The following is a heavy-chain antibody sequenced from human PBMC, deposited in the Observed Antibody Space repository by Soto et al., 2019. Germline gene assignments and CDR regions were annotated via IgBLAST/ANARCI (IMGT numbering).Heavy chain of an antibody. CDR2: ISYDGSNK. CDR1: GFTFSSYA. V-gene: IGHV3-30-3*01. D-gene: IGHD1-26*01. Sequence: PGGSLRLSCAASGFTFSSYAMHWVRQAPGKGLEWVAVISYDGSNKYYADSVKGRFTISRDNSKNTLYLQMNSLRAEDTAVYYCARDRGGSYYDWVLWFDYWGQGTLVTVSS. CDR3: ARDRGGSYYDWVLWFDY. J-gene: IGHJ4*02.